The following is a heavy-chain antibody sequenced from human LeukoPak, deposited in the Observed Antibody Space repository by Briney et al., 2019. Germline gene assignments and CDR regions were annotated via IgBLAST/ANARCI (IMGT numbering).Heavy chain of an antibody. CDR2: ISSDWGST. Sequence: GGSLRLSCAASGFTFNYYAMHWVRQAPPKGLQYVSAISSDWGSTFYANSVKGRFTISRDNSKNMLYLQMGSLRAEDMAVYYCARWVSTSYDAFDIWGQGTMVTVSS. V-gene: IGHV3-64*01. D-gene: IGHD6-6*01. CDR3: ARWVSTSYDAFDI. J-gene: IGHJ3*02. CDR1: GFTFNYYA.